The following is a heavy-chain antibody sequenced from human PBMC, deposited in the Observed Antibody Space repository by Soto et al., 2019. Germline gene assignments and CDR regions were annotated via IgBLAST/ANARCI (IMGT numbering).Heavy chain of an antibody. CDR3: VKDLHPFAY. CDR1: GFTFTTSA. CDR2: ISASGETT. J-gene: IGHJ4*02. V-gene: IGHV3-23*01. D-gene: IGHD3-3*02. Sequence: EVQWLESGGNLVQPGGSLRLSCAGSGFTFTTSAMTWVRQAPGKGLEWVSSISASGETTYYADPAKGRFSISRDNSKNTLYLQMNGLRVEDTALYFCVKDLHPFAYWGQGTLVTVSS.